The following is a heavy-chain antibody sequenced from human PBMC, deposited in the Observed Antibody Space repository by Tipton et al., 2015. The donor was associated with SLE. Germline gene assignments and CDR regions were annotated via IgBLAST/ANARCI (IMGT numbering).Heavy chain of an antibody. Sequence: LRLSCAVYGGSFSGYYWSWIRQPPGKGLEWIGEINHSGSTNYNPSLKSRVTISVDTSKNQFSLKLSSVTAADTAVYYCARGRALDAFDIWGQGTMVPVSS. CDR2: INHSGST. CDR3: ARGRALDAFDI. J-gene: IGHJ3*02. V-gene: IGHV4-34*01. CDR1: GGSFSGYY.